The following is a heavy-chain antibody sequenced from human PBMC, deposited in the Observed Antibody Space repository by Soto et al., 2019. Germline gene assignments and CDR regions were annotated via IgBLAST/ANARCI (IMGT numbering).Heavy chain of an antibody. CDR3: ASRNLGIWGDYYMDV. J-gene: IGHJ6*03. CDR2: IYSGGST. V-gene: IGHV3-66*01. Sequence: HPGGSLRLSCAASGFTVSSNYMSWVRQAPGKGLEWVSVIYSGGSTYYADSVKGRFTISRDNSKNTLYLQMNSLRAEDTAAYYCASRNLGIWGDYYMDVWGKGTTVTVSS. CDR1: GFTVSSNY. D-gene: IGHD3-16*01.